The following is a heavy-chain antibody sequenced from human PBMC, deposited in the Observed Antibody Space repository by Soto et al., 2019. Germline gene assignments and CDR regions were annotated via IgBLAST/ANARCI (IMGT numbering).Heavy chain of an antibody. Sequence: AAAKVPCKASGYTFTSYAMQWVRQAPGQRLEWMGWINAGNGNTKYSQKFQGRVTITRDTSASTAYMELSSLRSEDTAVYYCASESYGGEFDYWGQETLVTVSA. D-gene: IGHD4-17*01. CDR2: INAGNGNT. J-gene: IGHJ4*02. CDR1: GYTFTSYA. CDR3: ASESYGGEFDY. V-gene: IGHV1-3*01.